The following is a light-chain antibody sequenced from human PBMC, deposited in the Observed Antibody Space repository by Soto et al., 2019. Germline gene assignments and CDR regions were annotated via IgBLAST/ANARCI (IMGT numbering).Light chain of an antibody. CDR2: DVS. V-gene: IGLV2-14*01. J-gene: IGLJ3*02. Sequence: QSVLTQPASVSGSPGQSITISCTGTSSDVGGYNYVSWYQQHPGKAPKLMIYDVSNRPTGVSNRFSGSKSGNTASLTISGPQDEDEADYYCSSYTSSSTWVFGGGTQLTVL. CDR3: SSYTSSSTWV. CDR1: SSDVGGYNY.